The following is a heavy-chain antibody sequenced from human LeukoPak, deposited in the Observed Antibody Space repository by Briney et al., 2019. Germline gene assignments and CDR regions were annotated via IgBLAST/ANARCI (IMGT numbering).Heavy chain of an antibody. CDR2: ISSSSSTI. J-gene: IGHJ4*02. CDR3: AKHRLRYFDWSPFDY. Sequence: PGGSLRLSCAASGFTFSSYSMNWVRQAPGKGLEWVSYISSSSSTIYYADSVKGRFTISRDNAKNSLYLQMNSLRAEDTAVYYCAKHRLRYFDWSPFDYWGQGTLVTVSA. CDR1: GFTFSSYS. V-gene: IGHV3-48*04. D-gene: IGHD3-9*01.